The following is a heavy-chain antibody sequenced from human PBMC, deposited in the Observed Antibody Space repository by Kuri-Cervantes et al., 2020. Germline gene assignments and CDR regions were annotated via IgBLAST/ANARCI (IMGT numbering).Heavy chain of an antibody. J-gene: IGHJ4*02. CDR3: ARGGGYCSGGSCCSSALDY. CDR2: ISSSSSYI. D-gene: IGHD2-15*01. CDR1: GFTISSYN. Sequence: GGSLRLSCAASGFTISSYNMNCVSRAPAKGLEWVSSISSSSSYIYYSDSVKSRFTISSDNAKNTLYLQMNSLRAEDTAVYYCARGGGYCSGGSCCSSALDYWGQGTLVTVSS. V-gene: IGHV3-21*01.